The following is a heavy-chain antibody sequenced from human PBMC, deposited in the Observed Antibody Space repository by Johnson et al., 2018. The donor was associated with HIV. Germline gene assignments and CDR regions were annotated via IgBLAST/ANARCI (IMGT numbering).Heavy chain of an antibody. J-gene: IGHJ3*02. CDR1: GFTFSSYA. CDR3: AKAMGGWLLAHAFDI. D-gene: IGHD3-22*01. Sequence: VQLVESGGGVVQPGRSLRLSCAASGFTFSSYAMHWVRQAPGKGLEWVAVISYDGSNKYYADSVKGRFTISRDTSKSTVYLQLSSLRVEDTAVYYCAKAMGGWLLAHAFDIWGQGTMVTISS. V-gene: IGHV3-30*04. CDR2: ISYDGSNK.